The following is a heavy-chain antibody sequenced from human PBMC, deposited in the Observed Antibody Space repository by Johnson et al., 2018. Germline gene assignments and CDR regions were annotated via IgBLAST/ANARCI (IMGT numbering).Heavy chain of an antibody. V-gene: IGHV1-69*01. D-gene: IGHD3-3*01. CDR1: GGTFSRYA. CDR2: IIPLFGTA. J-gene: IGHJ6*02. Sequence: QVQLVQSGAEVKKPGSSVKVSCKASGGTFSRYAISWVRQAPGQGLEWMGGIIPLFGTANYAQKFQGRVTITAAEPTSTAYSELSSLRSEDTAVYYCARGLRFLASEMAPDYYCGMDVWSQGTTVTVSS. CDR3: ARGLRFLASEMAPDYYCGMDV.